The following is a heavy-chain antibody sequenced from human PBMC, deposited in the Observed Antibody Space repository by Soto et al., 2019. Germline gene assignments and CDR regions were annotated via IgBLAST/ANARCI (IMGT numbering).Heavy chain of an antibody. CDR2: INSDGSST. J-gene: IGHJ6*02. CDR1: GFTFSSYW. V-gene: IGHV3-74*01. CDR3: ARDLVWELSSYYYYGMDV. D-gene: IGHD1-26*01. Sequence: GGSLRLSCAASGFTFSSYWMHWVRQAPGKGLVWVSRINSDGSSTSYADSVKGRFTISRDNAKNTLYLQMNSLRAEDTAVYYCARDLVWELSSYYYYGMDVWGQGTTVTVS.